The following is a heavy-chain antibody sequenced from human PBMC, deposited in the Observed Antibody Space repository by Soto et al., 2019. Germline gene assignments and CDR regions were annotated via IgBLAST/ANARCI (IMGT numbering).Heavy chain of an antibody. Sequence: GESLKISCKGSGYSFTSYWIGWVRQMPGKGLEWMGIIYPGDSDTRYSPSFQGQVTISADKSISTAYLQWSSLKASDTAMYYCALNWNPRVPQFDYWGQGTLVTVSS. CDR1: GYSFTSYW. J-gene: IGHJ4*02. CDR3: ALNWNPRVPQFDY. CDR2: IYPGDSDT. D-gene: IGHD1-1*01. V-gene: IGHV5-51*01.